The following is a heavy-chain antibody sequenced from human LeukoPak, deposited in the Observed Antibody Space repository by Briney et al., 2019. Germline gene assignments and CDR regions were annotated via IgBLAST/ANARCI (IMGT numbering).Heavy chain of an antibody. CDR2: ISAYNGNT. CDR1: GYTFTSYG. J-gene: IGHJ4*02. Sequence: ALVKVSCKASGYTFTSYGISWVRQAPGQGLEWMGWISAYNGNTNYAQKLQGRVTMTTDTSTSTAYMELRSLRSDDTAVYYCARAHGYDSSGYSEAYFDYWGQGTLVTVSS. D-gene: IGHD3-22*01. CDR3: ARAHGYDSSGYSEAYFDY. V-gene: IGHV1-18*01.